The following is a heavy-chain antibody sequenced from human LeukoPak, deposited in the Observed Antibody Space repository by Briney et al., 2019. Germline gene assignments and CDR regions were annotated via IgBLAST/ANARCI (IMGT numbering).Heavy chain of an antibody. V-gene: IGHV3-23*01. D-gene: IGHD2-2*01. CDR1: GFTFSSYA. J-gene: IGHJ3*02. CDR2: ISGSGGST. CDR3: AKVARRRYCSSTSCWGNAFDI. Sequence: PGGSLRLSCAASGFTFSSYAMSWVRQAPWKGLEWVSAISGSGGSTYYSHSVKGRFTISRDNSKNTMYMQMNSLRAEDTAVYYCAKVARRRYCSSTSCWGNAFDIWGQGTMVTVSS.